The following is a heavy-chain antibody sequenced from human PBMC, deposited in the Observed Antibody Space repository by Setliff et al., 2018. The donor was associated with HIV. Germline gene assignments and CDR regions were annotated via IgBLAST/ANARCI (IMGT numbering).Heavy chain of an antibody. Sequence: ASVKVSCKASGYTFNSSHITWVRQAPGQGLEWMGWISTYNGNTNYAQRPQGRVTMTTDTSTSTAYMELRSLRSDDTAVYYCAIDPGADGYPSGYAFDIWGQGTMVTVSS. CDR3: AIDPGADGYPSGYAFDI. D-gene: IGHD2-21*01. J-gene: IGHJ3*02. CDR1: GYTFNSSH. CDR2: ISTYNGNT. V-gene: IGHV1-18*01.